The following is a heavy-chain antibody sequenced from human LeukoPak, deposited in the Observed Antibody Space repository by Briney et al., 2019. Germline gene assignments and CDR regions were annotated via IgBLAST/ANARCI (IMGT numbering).Heavy chain of an antibody. Sequence: GGSLRLSCAASGFTFSSYAMHWVRQAPGKGLEWVAVISYDGSNKYYADSVKGRFTISRHNSKNTLYLQMNSLRAEDTAVYYCARDRYWGQGTLVTVSS. CDR2: ISYDGSNK. CDR1: GFTFSSYA. CDR3: ARDRY. V-gene: IGHV3-30*14. J-gene: IGHJ4*02.